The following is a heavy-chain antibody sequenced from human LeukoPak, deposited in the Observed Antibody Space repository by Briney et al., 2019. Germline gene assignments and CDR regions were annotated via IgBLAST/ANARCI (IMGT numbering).Heavy chain of an antibody. Sequence: PSETLSLTCAVYGGSFSGYYWSWIRQPPGKGLEWIGEINHSGSTNHNPSLKSRVTISVDTSKNQFSLKLSSVTAADTAVYYCARVSVGRRLGFDYWGQGTLVTVSS. CDR1: GGSFSGYY. CDR2: INHSGST. J-gene: IGHJ4*02. CDR3: ARVSVGRRLGFDY. V-gene: IGHV4-34*01. D-gene: IGHD5-12*01.